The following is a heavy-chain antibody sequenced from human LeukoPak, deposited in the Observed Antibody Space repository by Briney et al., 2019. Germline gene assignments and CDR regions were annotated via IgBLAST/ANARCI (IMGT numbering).Heavy chain of an antibody. CDR1: GYTFTSYG. V-gene: IGHV1-18*01. J-gene: IGHJ6*03. CDR2: ISAYNGNT. D-gene: IGHD3-22*01. CDR3: AREGHYYDSSGYYLINYYYYYMDV. Sequence: GASVKVSCKASGYTFTSYGISWVRQAPGQGLEWMGWISAYNGNTNYARKLQGRVTMTTDTSTSTAYMELRSLRSDDTAVYYCAREGHYYDSSGYYLINYYYYYMDVWGKGTTVTIS.